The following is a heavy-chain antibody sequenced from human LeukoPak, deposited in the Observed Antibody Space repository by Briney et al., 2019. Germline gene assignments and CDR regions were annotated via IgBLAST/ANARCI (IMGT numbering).Heavy chain of an antibody. D-gene: IGHD6-13*01. CDR1: GFTVSSSH. CDR3: ARDPPGIAASGTYY. J-gene: IGHJ4*02. Sequence: GGSLRLSCAVSGFTVSSSHMSWVRQAPGKGLEWVSIIYSRGGTSYADSVKGRFTISRDSSKNTLFLQMNSLRVEDTAVYYCARDPPGIAASGTYYWGQGTLVTVSS. CDR2: IYSRGGT. V-gene: IGHV3-53*01.